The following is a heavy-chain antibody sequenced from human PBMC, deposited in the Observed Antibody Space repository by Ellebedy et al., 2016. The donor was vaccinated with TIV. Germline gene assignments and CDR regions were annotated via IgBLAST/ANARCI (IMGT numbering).Heavy chain of an antibody. CDR1: GYSFTTYV. D-gene: IGHD3-9*01. CDR3: GRALDWLMED. CDR2: INSGNGDT. Sequence: ASVKVSCKASGYSFTTYVINWVRQAPGQRLEWMGLINSGNGDTKYSQKLQGRVTITRDTSASTSYVELSGLTSADSAVYYCGRALDWLMEDWGQGTLVTVSS. V-gene: IGHV1-3*01. J-gene: IGHJ1*01.